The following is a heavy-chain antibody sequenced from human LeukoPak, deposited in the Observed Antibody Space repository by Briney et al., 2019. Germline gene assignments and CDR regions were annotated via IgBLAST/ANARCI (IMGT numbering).Heavy chain of an antibody. CDR3: VRATITGTSRGRYEP. J-gene: IGHJ5*02. CDR2: INPNSGGT. CDR1: GYTFTGYY. D-gene: IGHD1-7*01. Sequence: ASVKVSCKASGYTFTGYYMHWVRQAPGQGLEWMGWINPNSGGTNYAQKFQGRVTMTRDTSIRTAYMELSRLRSDDTAVYYCVRATITGTSRGRYEPGCQGTLVTVSS. V-gene: IGHV1-2*02.